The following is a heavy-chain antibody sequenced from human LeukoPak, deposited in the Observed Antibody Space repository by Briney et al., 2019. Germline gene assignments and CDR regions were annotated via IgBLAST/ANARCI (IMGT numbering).Heavy chain of an antibody. Sequence: SGTLSLTCTVSGDPINSLDLWSWVRQPPGKGLEWIGEMYLSGTTHSNPSVKSRVTISIDKSKNQFFLNLSSVTAADTAVYYCAGLVGRYSSGLYYYYFDYWGQGTLVTVSS. D-gene: IGHD3-22*01. J-gene: IGHJ4*02. CDR1: GDPINSLDL. CDR3: AGLVGRYSSGLYYYYFDY. V-gene: IGHV4-4*02. CDR2: MYLSGTT.